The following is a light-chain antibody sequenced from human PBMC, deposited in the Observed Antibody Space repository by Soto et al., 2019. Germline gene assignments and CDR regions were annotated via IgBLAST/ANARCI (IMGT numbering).Light chain of an antibody. CDR2: DAS. J-gene: IGKJ5*01. CDR3: QQYIKWLIT. CDR1: QSVSSN. Sequence: EIGMRQSVGTVSVKTGERATLSCRASQSVSSNLAWYQQKPGQAPRLLISDASTRATGIPARFSGSGSGTEFTLTVSSLQSEDFAVYYCQQYIKWLITFGQGTRLEIK. V-gene: IGKV3-15*01.